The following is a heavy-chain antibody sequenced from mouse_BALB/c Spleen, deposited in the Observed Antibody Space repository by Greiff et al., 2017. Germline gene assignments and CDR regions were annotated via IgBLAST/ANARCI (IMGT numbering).Heavy chain of an antibody. CDR3: ARDYGYGWFAY. V-gene: IGHV1-80*01. J-gene: IGHJ3*01. D-gene: IGHD2-2*01. CDR2: IYPGDGDT. Sequence: VQLQQSGAELVRPGSSVKISCKASGYAFSSYWMNWVKQRPGQGLEWIGQIYPGDGDTNYNGKFKGKATLTADKSSSTAYMQLSSLTSEDSAVYFCARDYGYGWFAYWGQGTLVTVSA. CDR1: GYAFSSYW.